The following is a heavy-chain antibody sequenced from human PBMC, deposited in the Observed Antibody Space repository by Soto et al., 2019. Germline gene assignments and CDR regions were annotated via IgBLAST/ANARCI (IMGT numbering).Heavy chain of an antibody. CDR2: ISYDGSNK. J-gene: IGHJ4*02. Sequence: PGGSLRLSCAASGFTFSSYAMHWVRQAPGKGLEWVAVISYDGSNKYYADSVKGRFTISRDNSKNTLYLQMNSLRAEDTAVYYCAALRVVVAAVDYWGQGTLVTVSS. CDR3: AALRVVVAAVDY. V-gene: IGHV3-30-3*01. D-gene: IGHD2-15*01. CDR1: GFTFSSYA.